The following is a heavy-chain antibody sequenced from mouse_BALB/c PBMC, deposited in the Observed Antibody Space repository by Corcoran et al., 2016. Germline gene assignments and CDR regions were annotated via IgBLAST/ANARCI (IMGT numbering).Heavy chain of an antibody. CDR1: GYSITSGHY. CDR2: ISYNGSN. Sequence: DVQLQESGPGLVKPSQSLSLTCSVTGYSITSGHYWIWIRQFPGNKLEWMGYISYNGSNNYNPSLKNRISITRDTSQNQFFLKLNSVTTEDTATYYGARDDGYAYWGQGTLVTVSA. J-gene: IGHJ3*01. CDR3: ARDDGYAY. V-gene: IGHV3-6*02. D-gene: IGHD2-3*01.